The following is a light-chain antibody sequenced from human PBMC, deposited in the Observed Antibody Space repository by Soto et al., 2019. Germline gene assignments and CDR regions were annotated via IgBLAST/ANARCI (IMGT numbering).Light chain of an antibody. Sequence: EIVMTQSPATLSVSPGERATLSCRASQSVSSNLAWYQQKPGQAPRLLIYGASTRATGIPARFSGSGSGTEFTLTISSLQSEDFATYFCQQANNFPLTFGGGTKVE. V-gene: IGKV3-15*01. J-gene: IGKJ4*01. CDR1: QSVSSN. CDR2: GAS. CDR3: QQANNFPLT.